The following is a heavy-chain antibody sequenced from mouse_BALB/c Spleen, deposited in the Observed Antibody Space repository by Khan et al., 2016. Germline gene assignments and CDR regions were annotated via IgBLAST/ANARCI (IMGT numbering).Heavy chain of an antibody. CDR2: ISDGGSYT. J-gene: IGHJ4*01. CDR3: AREKEVRRRTEADAMDY. CDR1: GFTFSDYY. V-gene: IGHV5-4*02. Sequence: EVELVESGGGLVKPGGSLKLSCAASGFTFSDYYMYWVRQTPEKRLEWVATISDGGSYTYYPDSVKGRFTITRDNAKNNLYLQLISLKSEDTAMYDCAREKEVRRRTEADAMDYWGQGTSVTVSS. D-gene: IGHD2-14*01.